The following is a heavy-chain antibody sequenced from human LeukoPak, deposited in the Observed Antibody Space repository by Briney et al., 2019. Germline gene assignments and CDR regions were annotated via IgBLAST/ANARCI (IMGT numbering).Heavy chain of an antibody. CDR2: INHSGST. D-gene: IGHD3-9*01. CDR3: ARVDTIPWGPTAFDY. J-gene: IGHJ4*02. CDR1: GGSFSGYY. Sequence: SETLSLTCAVYGGSFSGYYWSWIRQPPGKGREWIGEINHSGSTNYNPSLKSRVTISVDTSKNQFSLKLSSVTAADTAVYYCARVDTIPWGPTAFDYWGQGTLVTVSS. V-gene: IGHV4-34*01.